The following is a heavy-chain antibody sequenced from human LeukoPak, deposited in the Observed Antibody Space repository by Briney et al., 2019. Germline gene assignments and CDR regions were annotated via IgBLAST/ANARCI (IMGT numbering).Heavy chain of an antibody. CDR2: INPNSGGT. Sequence: GASVKVSCKASGYTFTGYYMHWVRQAPGQGLEWMGWINPNSGGTNYAQKFQGRVTVTRDTSISTAYMELSRLRSDDTAVYYCARALYYYDSSGLGPDYWGQGTLVTVSS. D-gene: IGHD3-22*01. CDR1: GYTFTGYY. J-gene: IGHJ4*02. V-gene: IGHV1-2*02. CDR3: ARALYYYDSSGLGPDY.